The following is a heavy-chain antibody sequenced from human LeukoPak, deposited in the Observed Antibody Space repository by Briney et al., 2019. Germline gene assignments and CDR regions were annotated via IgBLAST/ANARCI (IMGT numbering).Heavy chain of an antibody. D-gene: IGHD6-19*01. Sequence: SETLSLTCTVSGGSISSYYWSWIRQPPGKGLEWIGYIYYSGSTNYNPSLKSRVTISVDTSKNQFFLKLSSVTAADTAVYYCARSPVAGTVDYWGQGTLVTVSS. CDR3: ARSPVAGTVDY. J-gene: IGHJ4*02. CDR2: IYYSGST. CDR1: GGSISSYY. V-gene: IGHV4-59*01.